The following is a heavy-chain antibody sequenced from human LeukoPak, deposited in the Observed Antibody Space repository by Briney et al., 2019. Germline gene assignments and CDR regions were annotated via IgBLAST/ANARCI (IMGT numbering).Heavy chain of an antibody. V-gene: IGHV3-48*03. Sequence: GGSLRLSCAASGFTFSSYEMNWVRQAPGKGLEWVSYISSSGGTRYYADSVKGRFTISRDNAKNSLYLQMNSLRAEDTAVYYRARDVIQPWLLFDYWGQGTLVTVSS. D-gene: IGHD5-18*01. J-gene: IGHJ4*02. CDR3: ARDVIQPWLLFDY. CDR2: ISSSGGTR. CDR1: GFTFSSYE.